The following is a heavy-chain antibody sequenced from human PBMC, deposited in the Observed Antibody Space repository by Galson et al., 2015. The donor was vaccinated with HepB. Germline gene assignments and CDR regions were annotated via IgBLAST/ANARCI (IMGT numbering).Heavy chain of an antibody. V-gene: IGHV2-5*01. CDR1: GFSLSTSGVG. D-gene: IGHD1-26*01. CDR3: AHRRGGSYYSY. Sequence: PALVKPTQTLTLTCTFTGFSLSTSGVGVGWIRQPPGKALEWLALIYWNDDKRYSPSLKSRLTITKDTSKNQVVLTMTNMDPVDTATYYCAHRRGGSYYSYWGQGTLVTVFS. CDR2: IYWNDDK. J-gene: IGHJ4*02.